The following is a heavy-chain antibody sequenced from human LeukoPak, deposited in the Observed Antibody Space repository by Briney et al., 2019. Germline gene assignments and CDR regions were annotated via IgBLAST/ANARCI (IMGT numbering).Heavy chain of an antibody. CDR3: ARVLLPLYGMDV. J-gene: IGHJ6*02. CDR2: IWYDGSNK. CDR1: GFTFSSYG. Sequence: GGSLRLSCAASGFTFSSYGMHWVRQAPGKGLEWVAVIWYDGSNKYSADSVKGRFTISRDNSKNTLYLQMNSLRVEDTAVYYCARVLLPLYGMDVWGQGTTVTVSS. D-gene: IGHD3-22*01. V-gene: IGHV3-33*01.